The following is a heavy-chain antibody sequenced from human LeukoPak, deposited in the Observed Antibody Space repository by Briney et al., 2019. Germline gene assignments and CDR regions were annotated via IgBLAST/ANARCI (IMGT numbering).Heavy chain of an antibody. V-gene: IGHV3-21*05. CDR2: INDDSSDI. CDR3: ARDTFQPGLIDS. Sequence: GGSLRLSCAASGFTFSLYAMNWVRQAPGKGLEWVSYINDDSSDIKYAGSVRGRVTLSRDDARKTVYLELSSLRVEDTAVYYCARDTFQPGLIDSWGLGTLVTVSS. J-gene: IGHJ4*02. CDR1: GFTFSLYA. D-gene: IGHD2-2*01.